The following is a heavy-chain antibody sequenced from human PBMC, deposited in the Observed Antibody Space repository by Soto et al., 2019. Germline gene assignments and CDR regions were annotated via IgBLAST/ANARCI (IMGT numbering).Heavy chain of an antibody. J-gene: IGHJ6*02. CDR1: GGTFDKFI. CDR2: IVPMLGTP. D-gene: IGHD3-10*01. Sequence: ASVKVSCKASGGTFDKFIMNWVRQTPGRGLEWMGGIVPMLGTPTYAEKFKGRVRISATGSATTTYMEVTSLRSEDAAIYYCARNGTYGSSRSHYSGMDVWGQGTTVTVSS. CDR3: ARNGTYGSSRSHYSGMDV. V-gene: IGHV1-69*13.